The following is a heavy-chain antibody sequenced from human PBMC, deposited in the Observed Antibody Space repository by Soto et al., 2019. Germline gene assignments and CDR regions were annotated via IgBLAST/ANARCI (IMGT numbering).Heavy chain of an antibody. CDR3: ANLQYYGSGSYPIYGMDV. J-gene: IGHJ6*02. V-gene: IGHV3-30*18. CDR2: ISYDGSNK. D-gene: IGHD3-10*01. Sequence: PGGSLRLSCAASGFTFSSYGMHWVRQAPGKGLEWVAVISYDGSNKYYAESVKGRFTISRDNSKNTLYLQMNSLRAEDTALYYCANLQYYGSGSYPIYGMDVWGQGTTVTVSS. CDR1: GFTFSSYG.